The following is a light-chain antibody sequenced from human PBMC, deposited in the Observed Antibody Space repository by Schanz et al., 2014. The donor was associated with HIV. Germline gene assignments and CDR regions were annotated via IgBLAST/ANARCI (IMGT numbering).Light chain of an antibody. CDR2: DVS. V-gene: IGLV2-14*03. Sequence: QSALTQPPSASGSPGQSVTISCTGTSSDVGADNSVSWYQQHPGRAPRLLVYDVSNRPSGVSSRFSGSKSGNTASLTISGLQAEDEADYYCCSYTTTSTYVFGAGTKLTVL. J-gene: IGLJ1*01. CDR1: SSDVGADNS. CDR3: CSYTTTSTYV.